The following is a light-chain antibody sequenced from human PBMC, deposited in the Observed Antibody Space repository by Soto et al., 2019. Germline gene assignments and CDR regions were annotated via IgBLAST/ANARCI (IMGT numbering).Light chain of an antibody. V-gene: IGLV2-14*01. CDR1: SSDVGVYNY. CDR3: NSYTTTRTYV. Sequence: QSALTQPASVSGSPGQSITVSCTGTSSDVGVYNYVSWYQQHPGKAPKLMIYEVSNRPSGVSNRFSGSKSGNTASLTISGLQAEDEADYYCNSYTTTRTYVFGSGTKLTVL. CDR2: EVS. J-gene: IGLJ1*01.